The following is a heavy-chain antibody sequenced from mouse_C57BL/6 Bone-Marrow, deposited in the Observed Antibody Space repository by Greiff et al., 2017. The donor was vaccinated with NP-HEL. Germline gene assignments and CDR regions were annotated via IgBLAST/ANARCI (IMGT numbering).Heavy chain of an antibody. CDR1: GFTFSDYY. CDR2: INYDGSST. Sequence: EVKLMESEGGLVQPGSSMKLSCTASGFTFSDYYMAWVRQVPEKGLEWVANINYDGSSTYYLDSLKSRFIISRDNAKNILYLQMSSLKSEDTATYYCARGAYGNNFDYWGQGTTLTVSS. V-gene: IGHV5-16*01. D-gene: IGHD2-1*01. J-gene: IGHJ2*01. CDR3: ARGAYGNNFDY.